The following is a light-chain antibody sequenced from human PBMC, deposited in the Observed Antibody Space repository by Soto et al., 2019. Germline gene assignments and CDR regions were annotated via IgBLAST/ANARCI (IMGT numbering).Light chain of an antibody. CDR2: RAF. CDR3: QQYDASPPSWT. V-gene: IGKV3-20*01. Sequence: EIVLTQSPGTLSLSPGERATLSCRSSQSVSSGYLAWYQQKPGQAPRLLIFRAFNRATGIPDRFSGSGSGTDFTLTISRLEPEDFAVYYCQQYDASPPSWTFGQGTKVEIE. J-gene: IGKJ1*01. CDR1: QSVSSGY.